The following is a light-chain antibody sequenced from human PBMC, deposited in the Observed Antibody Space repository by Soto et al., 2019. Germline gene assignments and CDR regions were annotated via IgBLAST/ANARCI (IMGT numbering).Light chain of an antibody. J-gene: IGKJ2*01. V-gene: IGKV3-20*01. CDR2: GAS. CDR1: QSVSSSY. Sequence: EIVLTQSPGTLSLSPGERATLSCRASQSVSSSYLAWYQQKPGQAPRLLIYGASGRATGIPDRFSGSGSGTDFTLTISRLEPEEFAVYYWQQYGSSSYTFGQGTKLEIK. CDR3: QQYGSSSYT.